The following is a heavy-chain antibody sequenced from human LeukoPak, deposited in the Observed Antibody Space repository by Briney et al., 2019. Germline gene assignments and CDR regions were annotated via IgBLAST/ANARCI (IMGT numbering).Heavy chain of an antibody. Sequence: GGSLRLSCAASGFTFSNFDMHWVRQVPGKEVVWVSHSHNDGNSVSYADSVKGRFTVSRDNAKNTLYLQMNRLRAEDTAVYYCVRHNYGYDYWGQGTLVTVSS. J-gene: IGHJ4*02. CDR3: VRHNYGYDY. CDR1: GFTFSNFD. D-gene: IGHD3-10*01. V-gene: IGHV3-74*01. CDR2: SHNDGNSV.